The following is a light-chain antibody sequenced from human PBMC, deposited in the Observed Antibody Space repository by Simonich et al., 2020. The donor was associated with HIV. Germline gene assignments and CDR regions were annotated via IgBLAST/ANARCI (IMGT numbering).Light chain of an antibody. Sequence: DIVMTQSPLSLPVTPGEPASISCRSSQSLLHSNGYNYLDWYLQKPGQSPQLLMYLGSNRASGVPARFSGSGSGTEFTLTITSLQPEDFATYYCQQSYVTLLTFGGGTKVEIK. V-gene: IGKV2-28*01. CDR3: QQSYVTLLT. CDR2: LGS. J-gene: IGKJ4*01. CDR1: QSLLHSNGYNY.